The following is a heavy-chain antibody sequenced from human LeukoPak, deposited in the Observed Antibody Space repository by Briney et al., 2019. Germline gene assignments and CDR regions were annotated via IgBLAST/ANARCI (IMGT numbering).Heavy chain of an antibody. V-gene: IGHV3-48*01. CDR3: ARDGSLRFLNWFDP. J-gene: IGHJ5*02. D-gene: IGHD3-3*01. CDR1: GFTFSSCS. CDR2: ISSSSSTI. Sequence: GGSLRLSCAASGFTFSSCSMNWVRQAPGKGLEWVSYISSSSSTIYYADSVKGRFTISRDNAKNSLYLQMNSLRAEDTAVYYCARDGSLRFLNWFDPWGQGTLVTVSS.